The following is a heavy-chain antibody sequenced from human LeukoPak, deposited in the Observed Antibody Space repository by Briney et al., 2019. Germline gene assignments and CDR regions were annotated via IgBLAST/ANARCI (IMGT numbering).Heavy chain of an antibody. CDR3: ARSPRDTAMGMYYYYYGMDV. J-gene: IGHJ6*02. Sequence: ASVNVSCKASGYTFTSYYMHWVRQAPGQGLEWMGIINPSGGSTSYAQKFQGRVTMTRDTSTSTVYMELSSLRSEDTAVYYCARSPRDTAMGMYYYYYGMDVWGQGATVTVS. CDR1: GYTFTSYY. D-gene: IGHD5-18*01. V-gene: IGHV1-46*01. CDR2: INPSGGST.